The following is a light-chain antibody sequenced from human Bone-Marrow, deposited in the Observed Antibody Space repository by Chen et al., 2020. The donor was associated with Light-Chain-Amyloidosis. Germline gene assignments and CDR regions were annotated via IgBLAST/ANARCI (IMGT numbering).Light chain of an antibody. CDR3: QVWDRSSDRPV. Sequence: SYVLTQPSSVSGAPGQTATIACGGNNIGSTSVHWYQQTPGQAPLLVVYDDSDRPSGIPERLSGSNSGNTATLTISRVEAGDDADYYCQVWDRSSDRPVFGGGTKLTVL. CDR2: DDS. J-gene: IGLJ3*02. V-gene: IGLV3-21*02. CDR1: NIGSTS.